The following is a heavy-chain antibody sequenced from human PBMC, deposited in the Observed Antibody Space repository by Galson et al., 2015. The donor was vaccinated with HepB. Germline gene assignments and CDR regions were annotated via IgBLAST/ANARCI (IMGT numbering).Heavy chain of an antibody. CDR3: AKDQRTSFYSPIDH. CDR1: GFNFTSYP. D-gene: IGHD2-2*01. Sequence: SLRLSCAASGFNFTSYPMTWVRQAPGKGLEWVSCISSDGSTYYADSVKGRFTISRDNSKNTLYLQMNSLRAEGTAVYYCAKDQRTSFYSPIDHWGQGTLVTVSS. CDR2: ISSDGST. J-gene: IGHJ4*02. V-gene: IGHV3-23*01.